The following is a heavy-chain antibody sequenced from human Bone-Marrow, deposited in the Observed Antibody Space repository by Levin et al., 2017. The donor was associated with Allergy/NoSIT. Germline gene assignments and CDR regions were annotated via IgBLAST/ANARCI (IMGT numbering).Heavy chain of an antibody. CDR2: IYHSGST. V-gene: IGHV4-30-2*01. CDR1: GGSLKSGPYS. Sequence: NSSETLSLTCAVSGGSLKSGPYSWSWIRQPPGKGLEWIGYIYHSGSTYYNPSLKSRVTISVDRSKNQFSLKLTSVTAADTAVYYCARDRPGDFYGMDVWGQGTTVTVSS. J-gene: IGHJ6*02. CDR3: ARDRPGDFYGMDV.